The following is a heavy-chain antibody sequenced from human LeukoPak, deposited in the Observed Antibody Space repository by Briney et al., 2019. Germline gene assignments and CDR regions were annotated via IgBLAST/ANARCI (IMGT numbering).Heavy chain of an antibody. CDR3: ARLLGYSYGLREYYFDY. Sequence: SVKVSCKASGGTFSSYAISWVRDAPGQGLEWMGGFIPIYGTANYAQKFQGRVTITTGECTSTAYMELSSLRSQDTTVYYCARLLGYSYGLREYYFDYSGEGTLVTVSS. D-gene: IGHD5-18*01. V-gene: IGHV1-69*05. CDR1: GGTFSSYA. CDR2: FIPIYGTA. J-gene: IGHJ4*02.